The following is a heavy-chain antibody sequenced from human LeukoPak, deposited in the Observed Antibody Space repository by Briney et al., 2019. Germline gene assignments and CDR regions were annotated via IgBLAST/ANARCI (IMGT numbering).Heavy chain of an antibody. CDR2: IIPIFGTA. J-gene: IGHJ5*02. V-gene: IGHV1-69*05. CDR3: ARSRDSSGYYFNWFDP. Sequence: SVKVSCKASGGTFSSYAISWVRQAPGQGLEWMGGIIPIFGTANYAQKFQGRVTMTTDESTSTAYMELSSLRSEDTAVYYCARSRDSSGYYFNWFDPWGQGTLVTVSS. CDR1: GGTFSSYA. D-gene: IGHD3-22*01.